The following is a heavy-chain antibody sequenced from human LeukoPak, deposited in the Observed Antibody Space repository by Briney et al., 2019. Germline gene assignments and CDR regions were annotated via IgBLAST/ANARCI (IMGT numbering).Heavy chain of an antibody. CDR2: IYYSGST. J-gene: IGHJ4*02. Sequence: ETSETLSLTCTVSGGSISSSSYYWGWIRQPPGKGLEWIGSIYYSGSTYYNPSLKSRVTISVDTSKNQFSLKLSSVTAADTAVYYCARADYYDSGSPPLYWGQGTLVTVSS. D-gene: IGHD3-10*01. CDR3: ARADYYDSGSPPLY. V-gene: IGHV4-39*07. CDR1: GGSISSSSYY.